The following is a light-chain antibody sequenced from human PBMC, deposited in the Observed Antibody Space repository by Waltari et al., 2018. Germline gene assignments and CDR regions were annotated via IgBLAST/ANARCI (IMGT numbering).Light chain of an antibody. CDR3: AAWDDSLNGWV. J-gene: IGLJ3*02. Sequence: QSVLTQPPSASGTPGQRVTISCSGSFSSIGSNAVNWYQQLPGTAPKLLIYTNSQRPSVVPDRFSCSKSGTSASLVISGLQSEDEADYYCAAWDDSLNGWVFGGGTKLTVL. CDR1: FSSIGSNA. V-gene: IGLV1-44*01. CDR2: TNS.